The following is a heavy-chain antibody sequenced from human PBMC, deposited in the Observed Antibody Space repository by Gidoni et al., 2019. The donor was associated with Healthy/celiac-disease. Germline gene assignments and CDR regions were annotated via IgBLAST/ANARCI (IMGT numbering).Heavy chain of an antibody. J-gene: IGHJ4*02. D-gene: IGHD6-13*01. Sequence: EVQLVESGGGLVQPGRSLRLSCAASVFTFDDYAMHWVRQAPGKGLEWVSGISWNSGSIGYADSVKGRFTISRDNAKNSLYLQMNSLRAEDTALYYCAKDIPRFTLIAAADPHFDYWGQGTLVTVSS. CDR2: ISWNSGSI. V-gene: IGHV3-9*01. CDR3: AKDIPRFTLIAAADPHFDY. CDR1: VFTFDDYA.